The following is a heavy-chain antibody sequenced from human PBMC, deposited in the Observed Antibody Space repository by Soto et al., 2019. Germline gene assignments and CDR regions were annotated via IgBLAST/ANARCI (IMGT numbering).Heavy chain of an antibody. D-gene: IGHD3-22*01. CDR3: ARGMIVVVITTFYYYGMDV. J-gene: IGHJ6*02. CDR2: IIPIFGTA. CDR1: GGTFSSYA. V-gene: IGHV1-69*13. Sequence: ASVKVSCKASGGTFSSYAISWVRQAPGQGLEWMGGIIPIFGTANYAQKFQGRVTITADESTSTAYMELSSLRSEDTAVYYCARGMIVVVITTFYYYGMDVWGQGTTVTVYS.